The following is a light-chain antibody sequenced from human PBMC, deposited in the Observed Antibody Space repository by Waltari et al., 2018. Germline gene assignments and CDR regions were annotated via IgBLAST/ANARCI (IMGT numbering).Light chain of an antibody. CDR1: RTVLYSSNNKNY. CDR3: QQYYNIPWT. Sequence: DIVMTQSPDSLAVSLGESATIHCKSSRTVLYSSNNKNYLAWYQQKEGQAPKLLISWASARRSGAPERFSGSGSGTDFALTISSLQAEDAAVYYCQQYYNIPWTFGQGTKVEVK. V-gene: IGKV4-1*01. J-gene: IGKJ1*01. CDR2: WAS.